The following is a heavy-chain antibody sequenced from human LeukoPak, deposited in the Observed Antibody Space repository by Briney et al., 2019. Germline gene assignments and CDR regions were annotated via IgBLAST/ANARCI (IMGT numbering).Heavy chain of an antibody. D-gene: IGHD3-10*01. CDR2: IYYSGST. Sequence: SETLSLTCTLAGGSISSSSYYWGWIRQPPGKGLEWIGSIYYSGSTYYNPSLKSRVTISVDTSKNQFSLKLSSVTAADTAVYYCAGYGSWSYHDYLGQGTLVTVSS. CDR3: AGYGSWSYHDY. J-gene: IGHJ4*02. V-gene: IGHV4-39*01. CDR1: GGSISSSSYY.